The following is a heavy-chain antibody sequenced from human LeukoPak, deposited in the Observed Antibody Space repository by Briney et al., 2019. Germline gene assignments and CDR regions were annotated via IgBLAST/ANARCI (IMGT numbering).Heavy chain of an antibody. J-gene: IGHJ3*02. CDR3: ARHLRATARPGGYAFDI. V-gene: IGHV4-34*01. Sequence: SETLSLTCAVYGGSFSGYYWSWIRQPPGKGLEWIGEINHSGSTNYNPSLKSRVTISVDTSKNQFSLKLSSVTAADTAVYYCARHLRATARPGGYAFDIWGQGTMVTVSS. CDR2: INHSGST. D-gene: IGHD6-6*01. CDR1: GGSFSGYY.